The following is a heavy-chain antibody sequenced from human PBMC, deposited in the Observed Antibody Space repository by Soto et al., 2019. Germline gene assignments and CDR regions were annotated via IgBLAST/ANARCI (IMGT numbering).Heavy chain of an antibody. V-gene: IGHV4-59*01. J-gene: IGHJ4*02. D-gene: IGHD3-22*01. CDR3: ARVLDSSGYYFDY. CDR1: GGSISSYY. Sequence: SETLSLTCTVSGGSISSYYWSWIRQPPGKGLEWIGYIYYSGSTNYNPSLKSRVTISVDTSKNQFSLKLSSVTAADTAVYYCARVLDSSGYYFDYWGQGTLVTVS. CDR2: IYYSGST.